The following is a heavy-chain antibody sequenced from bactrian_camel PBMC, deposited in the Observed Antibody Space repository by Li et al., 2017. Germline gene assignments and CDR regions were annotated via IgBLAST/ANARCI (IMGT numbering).Heavy chain of an antibody. D-gene: IGHD2*01. CDR2: INSGSVT. CDR1: GFALSNAA. V-gene: IGHV3S31*01. Sequence: VQLVESGGGLVQAGGTLRLSCTASGFALSNAAVGWVRQAPGKGLEWVSVINSGSVTYYLDSVKGRFTISRDNAKNTLYPQLNSLKTEDTAMYYCAAGLKYSWVLADYNYWGQGTQVTVS. J-gene: IGHJ4*01. CDR3: AAGLKYSWVLADYNY.